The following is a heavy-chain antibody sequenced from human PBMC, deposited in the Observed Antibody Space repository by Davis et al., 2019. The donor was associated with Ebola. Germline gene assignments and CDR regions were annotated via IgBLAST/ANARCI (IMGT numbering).Heavy chain of an antibody. CDR3: ARDPRRFREFYYYYYGMDV. D-gene: IGHD3-10*01. CDR1: GFTFSSYA. J-gene: IGHJ6*02. CDR2: ISGSGGST. Sequence: GGSLRLSCAASGFTFSSYAMSWVRQAPGKGLEWVSAISGSGGSTYYADSVKGRFTISRDNAKNSLYLQMNSLRAEDTAVYYCARDPRRFREFYYYYYGMDVWGQGTTVTVSS. V-gene: IGHV3-23*01.